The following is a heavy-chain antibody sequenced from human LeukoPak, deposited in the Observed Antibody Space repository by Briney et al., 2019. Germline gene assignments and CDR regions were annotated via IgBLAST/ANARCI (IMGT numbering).Heavy chain of an antibody. CDR3: AREGNAAAGTGGYYYYMDV. V-gene: IGHV1-69*05. D-gene: IGHD6-13*01. J-gene: IGHJ6*03. CDR2: IIPIFGTA. CDR1: GGTFSSYA. Sequence: GASAKVSCKASGGTFSSYAISWVRRAPGQGLEWMGRIIPIFGTANYAQKFQGRVTITTDESTSTAYMELSSLRSEDTAVYYCAREGNAAAGTGGYYYYMDVWGKGTTVTVSS.